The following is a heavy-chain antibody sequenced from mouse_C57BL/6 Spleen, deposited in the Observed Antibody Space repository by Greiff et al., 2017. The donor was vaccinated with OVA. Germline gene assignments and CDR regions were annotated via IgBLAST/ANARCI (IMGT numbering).Heavy chain of an antibody. CDR2: IDPETGGT. CDR1: GYTFTDYE. D-gene: IGHD2-5*01. Sequence: ESGAELVRPGASVTLSCKASGYTFTDYEMHWVKQTPVHGLEWIGAIDPETGGTAYNQKFKGKAILTADKSSSTAYMELRSLTSEDSAVYYCVPSYYSNYVKVWFAYWGQGTLVTVSA. J-gene: IGHJ3*01. V-gene: IGHV1-15*01. CDR3: VPSYYSNYVKVWFAY.